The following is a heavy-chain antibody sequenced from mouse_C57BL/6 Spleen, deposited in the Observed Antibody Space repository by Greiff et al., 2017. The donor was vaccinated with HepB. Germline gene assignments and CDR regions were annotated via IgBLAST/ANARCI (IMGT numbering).Heavy chain of an antibody. V-gene: IGHV1-64*01. J-gene: IGHJ1*03. Sequence: QVQLQQPGAELVKPGASVKLSCKASGYTFTSYWMHWVKQRPGQGLEWIGMIHPNSGSTNYNEKFKSKATLTVDKSSSTAYMQLSSLTSEDSAVYYCASSLYEGYLLYWYFDVWGTGTTVTVSS. CDR1: GYTFTSYW. CDR3: ASSLYEGYLLYWYFDV. CDR2: IHPNSGST. D-gene: IGHD2-3*01.